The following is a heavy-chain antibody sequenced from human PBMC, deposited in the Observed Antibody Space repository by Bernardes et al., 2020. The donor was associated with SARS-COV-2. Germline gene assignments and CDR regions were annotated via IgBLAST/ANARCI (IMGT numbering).Heavy chain of an antibody. CDR3: ARESWYVPEF. J-gene: IGHJ4*02. V-gene: IGHV3-11*05. CDR1: GFTFSSYW. CDR2: IYGCGTFT. D-gene: IGHD6-13*01. Sequence: GSLRLSCAASGFTFSSYWMTWIRQAPGKGLEWVSTIYGCGTFTNYANSVRDRFTISRDNAKNSLYLQMNGLTGEDTAVYFCARESWYVPEFWGQGTLVTVSS.